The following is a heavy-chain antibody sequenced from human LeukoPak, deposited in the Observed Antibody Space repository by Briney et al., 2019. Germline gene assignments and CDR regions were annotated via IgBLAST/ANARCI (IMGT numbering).Heavy chain of an antibody. CDR1: GYTFTGYY. CDR3: ARDRWSYYDSSGYAYYYYYMDV. D-gene: IGHD3-22*01. CDR2: INPNSGGT. V-gene: IGHV1-2*02. Sequence: SVKVSCKASGYTFTGYYMHWVRQAPGQGLEWMGWINPNSGGTNYAQKFQGRVTMTRDASISTAYMELTRLRSDDTAVYYCARDRWSYYDSSGYAYYYYYMDVWGKGTTVTVSS. J-gene: IGHJ6*03.